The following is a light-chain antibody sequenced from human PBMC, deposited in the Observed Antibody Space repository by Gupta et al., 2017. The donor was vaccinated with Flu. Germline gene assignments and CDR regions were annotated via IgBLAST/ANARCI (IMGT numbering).Light chain of an antibody. Sequence: LDWYPQKPGQSPKLLIYMTSNPASGVPYRFRGSGSGRDFTLKISRVEAEDVGVYYCMQALYPPITFGQGTKLEIK. J-gene: IGKJ5*01. V-gene: IGKV2-28*01. CDR2: MTS. CDR3: MQALYPPIT.